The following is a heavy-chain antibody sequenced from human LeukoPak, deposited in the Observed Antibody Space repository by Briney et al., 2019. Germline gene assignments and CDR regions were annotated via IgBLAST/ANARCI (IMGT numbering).Heavy chain of an antibody. Sequence: GGSPRLSCAASGFTFSSYSMNWVRQAPGKGLEWVSSISSSSSYIYYADSVKGRFTISRDNAKNSLYLQMNSLRAEDTAVYYCARGSVAITQLTDYWGQGTLVTVSS. CDR3: ARGSVAITQLTDY. D-gene: IGHD3-22*01. V-gene: IGHV3-21*01. CDR2: ISSSSSYI. CDR1: GFTFSSYS. J-gene: IGHJ4*02.